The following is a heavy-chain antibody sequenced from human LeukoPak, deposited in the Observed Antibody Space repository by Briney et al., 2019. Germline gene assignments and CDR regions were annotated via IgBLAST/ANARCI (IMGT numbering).Heavy chain of an antibody. D-gene: IGHD3-10*01. CDR3: ARKGSGVLLWFGELLLGAFDI. J-gene: IGHJ3*02. V-gene: IGHV3-7*01. CDR2: IKQDGSEK. Sequence: GGSLRLSCAASGFTFSSYWMSWVRQAPGKGLEGVANIKQDGSEKYYVDAVRGRFTISRDNAKNSLYLQMNSLRAEDTAVYYCARKGSGVLLWFGELLLGAFDIWGQGTMVTVSS. CDR1: GFTFSSYW.